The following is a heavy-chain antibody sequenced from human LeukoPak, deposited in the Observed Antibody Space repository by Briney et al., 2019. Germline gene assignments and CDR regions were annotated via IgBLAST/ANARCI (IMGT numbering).Heavy chain of an antibody. CDR3: ARQDTVDSYYASGSAAFDY. J-gene: IGHJ4*02. V-gene: IGHV4-59*08. Sequence: PSETLSLTCTVSGGSISSYYWSWIRQPPGKGLEWIGYIYYGGSTNYNPSLKSRVTISVDTSKNQFSLKLTSVTAADTAVYYCARQDTVDSYYASGSAAFDYWGQGTLVTVSS. CDR1: GGSISSYY. D-gene: IGHD3-10*01. CDR2: IYYGGST.